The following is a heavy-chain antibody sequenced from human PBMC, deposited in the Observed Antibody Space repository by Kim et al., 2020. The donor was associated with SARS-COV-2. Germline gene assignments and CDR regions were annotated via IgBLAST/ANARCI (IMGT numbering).Heavy chain of an antibody. Sequence: SETLSLTCTVSGGSISSSSYYWGWIRQPPGKGLECIGSIYYSGSTYYNPSLKSRVTISVDTSKNQFSLKLSSVTAADTAVYYCARQSLAAAAPHVWGQGTTVTVSS. CDR3: ARQSLAAAAPHV. J-gene: IGHJ6*02. CDR1: GGSISSSSYY. CDR2: IYYSGST. D-gene: IGHD6-13*01. V-gene: IGHV4-39*01.